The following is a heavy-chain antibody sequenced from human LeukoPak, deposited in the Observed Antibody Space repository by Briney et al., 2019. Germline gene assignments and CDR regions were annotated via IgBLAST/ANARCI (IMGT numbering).Heavy chain of an antibody. D-gene: IGHD2-2*01. CDR1: GASVSDGHCS. J-gene: IGHJ3*02. CDR2: KNYSASA. Sequence: PSQTLSLTFNLSGASVSDGHCSCAWIRPQPGKGLEWIVYKNYSASAKYNPSLKSPLNMSIDPSKNQISLHLSSVTAADTATYYCATPYCSSISYLDVFDMWGQGTRVTVSS. CDR3: ATPYCSSISYLDVFDM. V-gene: IGHV4-31*01.